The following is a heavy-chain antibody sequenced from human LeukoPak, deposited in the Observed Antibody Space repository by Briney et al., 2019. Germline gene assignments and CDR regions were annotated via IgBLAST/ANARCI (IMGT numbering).Heavy chain of an antibody. CDR3: ARMSRGYDYPTDY. J-gene: IGHJ4*02. CDR1: GNSFGDYY. Sequence: SETLSLTCTVSGNSFGDYYWSWIRQPAGKGLEWIGRIYTSGSTTYNPPLKSRVTMSVDTSKSQFSLKLSSVTAADTAVYYCARMSRGYDYPTDYWGQGTLVTVSS. V-gene: IGHV4-4*07. CDR2: IYTSGST. D-gene: IGHD5-12*01.